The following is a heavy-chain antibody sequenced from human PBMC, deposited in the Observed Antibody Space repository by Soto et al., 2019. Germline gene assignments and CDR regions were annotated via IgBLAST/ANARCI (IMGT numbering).Heavy chain of an antibody. Sequence: SVKVSCKASGGTFSSYAISWVRQAPGQGLEWMGGIIPIFGTANYAQKFQGRVTITADESTSTAYMELSSLRSEDTAVYYCARGYCSGGSCYSDAFDIWGQGTMVTVSS. CDR1: GGTFSSYA. CDR2: IIPIFGTA. D-gene: IGHD2-15*01. V-gene: IGHV1-69*13. J-gene: IGHJ3*02. CDR3: ARGYCSGGSCYSDAFDI.